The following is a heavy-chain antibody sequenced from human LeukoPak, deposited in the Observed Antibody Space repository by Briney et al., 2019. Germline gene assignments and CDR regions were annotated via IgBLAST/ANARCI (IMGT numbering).Heavy chain of an antibody. J-gene: IGHJ4*02. CDR3: ARNFDS. V-gene: IGHV3-21*01. CDR1: GFTFTSSD. Sequence: GGSLRLSCVAPGFTFTSSDFNWISQAPGKGLEWLSTITRSGSNLYYADSVKGRFTTSRDDAKDSVYLQMESLRVEDTAIYYCARNFDSWGQGTLVTVSS. CDR2: ITRSGSNL.